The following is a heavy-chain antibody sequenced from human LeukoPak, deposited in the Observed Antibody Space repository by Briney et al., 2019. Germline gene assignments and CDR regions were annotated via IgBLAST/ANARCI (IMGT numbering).Heavy chain of an antibody. CDR1: EFSVGSNY. J-gene: IGHJ6*03. CDR2: IYSGGST. D-gene: IGHD7-27*01. CDR3: ARVPWGNYYYYYYMDV. Sequence: GGSLRLSCAASEFSVGSNYMTWVRQAPGKGLEWVSLIYSGGSTYYADSVKGRFTISRDNSKNTLYLQMNSLRAEDTAVYYCARVPWGNYYYYYYMDVWGKGTTVTVSS. V-gene: IGHV3-66*01.